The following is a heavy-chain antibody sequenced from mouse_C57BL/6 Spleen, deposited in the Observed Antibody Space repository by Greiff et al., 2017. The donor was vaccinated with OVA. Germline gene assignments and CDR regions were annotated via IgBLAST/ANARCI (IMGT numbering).Heavy chain of an antibody. Sequence: EVQVVESGGGLVKPGGSLKLSCAASGFTFSSYAMSWVRQTPEKRLEWVATLSDGGSYTYYPDNVKGRFPISRDNAKNNLYLQMSHLKSEDTAMYYCARERGLLLYFDVWGTGTTVTVSS. J-gene: IGHJ1*03. D-gene: IGHD2-3*01. CDR2: LSDGGSYT. CDR3: ARERGLLLYFDV. V-gene: IGHV5-4*01. CDR1: GFTFSSYA.